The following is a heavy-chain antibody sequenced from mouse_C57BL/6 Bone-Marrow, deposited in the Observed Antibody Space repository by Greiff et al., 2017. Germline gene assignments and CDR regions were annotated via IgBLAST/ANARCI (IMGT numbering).Heavy chain of an antibody. Sequence: VQLQQSGPGLVQPSQSLSITCTVSGFSLTSYGVHWVRQSPGKGLEWLGVIWSGGSTDYNAAFISRLSISKDNSKSQVFFKMNSLQADDTAIYYCARGLLENYFDYWGQGTTLTVSS. CDR3: ARGLLENYFDY. V-gene: IGHV2-2*01. CDR1: GFSLTSYG. CDR2: IWSGGST. D-gene: IGHD2-3*01. J-gene: IGHJ2*01.